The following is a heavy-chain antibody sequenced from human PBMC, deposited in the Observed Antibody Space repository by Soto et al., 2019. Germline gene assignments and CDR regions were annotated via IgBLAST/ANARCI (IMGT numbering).Heavy chain of an antibody. CDR3: AGGFYSGSGNYKAFDY. J-gene: IGHJ4*02. Sequence: ASVKVSCKASGYTFSNYGISWVRQAPGQGLEWMGWISPYNGNTNYARNLQGRVTMTTDTSTSTAYMELRSLRSDDTAVYYCAGGFYSGSGNYKAFDYWGQGTLVTVSS. V-gene: IGHV1-18*01. CDR1: GYTFSNYG. D-gene: IGHD3-10*01. CDR2: ISPYNGNT.